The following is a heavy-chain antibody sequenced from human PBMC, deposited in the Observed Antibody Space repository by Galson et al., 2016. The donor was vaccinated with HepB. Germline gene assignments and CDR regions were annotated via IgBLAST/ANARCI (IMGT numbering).Heavy chain of an antibody. CDR1: NGSISGGIYY. D-gene: IGHD2/OR15-2a*01. Sequence: TLSLTCTVSNGSISGGIYYWSWIRQDTGKGLEWIGYISYSGSTYYNPSLKSRVLISIDTSKNHFSLKLSSVTAAATAVYYCARLPFYGTGSEDWFDPWGQGTLVTVSS. CDR2: ISYSGST. J-gene: IGHJ5*02. V-gene: IGHV4-31*03. CDR3: ARLPFYGTGSEDWFDP.